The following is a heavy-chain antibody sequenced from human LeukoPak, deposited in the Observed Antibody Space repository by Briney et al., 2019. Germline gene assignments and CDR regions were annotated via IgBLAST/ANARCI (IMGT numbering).Heavy chain of an antibody. D-gene: IGHD6-19*01. CDR2: ISYDGSNK. Sequence: GGSLRLSCAASGFTFSSYGMHWVRQAPGKGLEWVAVISYDGSNKYYADSVKGRFTIPRDNSKNTLYLQMNGLRAEDTAVYYCAKDCGWPKTYYYYYYMDVWGKGTTVTVSS. V-gene: IGHV3-30*18. CDR1: GFTFSSYG. CDR3: AKDCGWPKTYYYYYYMDV. J-gene: IGHJ6*03.